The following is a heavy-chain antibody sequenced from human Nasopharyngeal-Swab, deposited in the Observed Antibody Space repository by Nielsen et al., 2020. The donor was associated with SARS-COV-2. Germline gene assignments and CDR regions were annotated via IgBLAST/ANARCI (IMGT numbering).Heavy chain of an antibody. V-gene: IGHV3-33*01. CDR3: ARERYSGSYDY. Sequence: VRQAPGKGLEWVAVIWYDGSNKYYADSVKGRFTISRDNSKNTLYLQMNSLRAEDTAAYYCARERYSGSYDYWGQGTLVTVSS. D-gene: IGHD1-26*01. J-gene: IGHJ4*02. CDR2: IWYDGSNK.